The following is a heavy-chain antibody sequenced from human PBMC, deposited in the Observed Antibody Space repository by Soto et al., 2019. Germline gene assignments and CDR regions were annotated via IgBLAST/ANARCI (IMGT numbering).Heavy chain of an antibody. Sequence: QVQLVQSGAEMKKPGSSVKVSCQSSGGTFNTYAMNWVRQAPGQGPEWMGDISPMFGAANYAPKFKGRVTIPADESTGTSYMQLSSLTSEDTALYFCAREVQVHTAAFDCWGQGTLVTVSS. J-gene: IGHJ4*02. CDR2: ISPMFGAA. CDR1: GGTFNTYA. D-gene: IGHD3-10*01. CDR3: AREVQVHTAAFDC. V-gene: IGHV1-69*19.